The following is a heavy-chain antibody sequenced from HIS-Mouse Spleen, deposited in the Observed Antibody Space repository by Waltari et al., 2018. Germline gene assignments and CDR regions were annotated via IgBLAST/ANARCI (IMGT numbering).Heavy chain of an antibody. J-gene: IGHJ6*02. CDR3: AIWTSRFGYYDYYGMDV. V-gene: IGHV1-69*01. Sequence: QVQLVHSGAEVKKPGSSVKVSCKASGGTFSSYAISWVRQAPGQGLEWFGGVSLNSGTGNYAQKFDDIVTITAHESTSTPYMQLRSLRSEDTSLYYCAIWTSRFGYYDYYGMDVWGQGPTVTVSS. CDR2: VSLNSGTG. D-gene: IGHD3-3*01. CDR1: GGTFSSYA.